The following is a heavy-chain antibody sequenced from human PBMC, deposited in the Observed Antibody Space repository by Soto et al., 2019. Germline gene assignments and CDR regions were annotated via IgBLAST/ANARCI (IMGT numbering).Heavy chain of an antibody. CDR1: GGSLPDYY. CDR2: INHSGRT. D-gene: IGHD3-16*02. Sequence: QVQLQQWGAGLLKPSETLSLTCAVYGGSLPDYYWTWIRQPPGKGLEWIGEINHSGRTNYNPSLKNRVTISLDTSKNQFSLKVNSVTAADTAVYFCARVRARLLSHAFDFWGQGTLVTVSS. CDR3: ARVRARLLSHAFDF. V-gene: IGHV4-34*01. J-gene: IGHJ3*01.